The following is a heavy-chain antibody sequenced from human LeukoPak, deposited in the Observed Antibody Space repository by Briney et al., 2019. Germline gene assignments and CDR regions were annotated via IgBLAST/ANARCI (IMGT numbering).Heavy chain of an antibody. J-gene: IGHJ6*03. CDR1: GFTFSSYG. D-gene: IGHD2-2*01. V-gene: IGHV3-30*02. CDR3: AKGQALGYCSSTSCYTYYMDV. CDR2: IRYDGSNK. Sequence: PGGSLRLSCAASGFTFSSYGMHWVRQAPGKGLEWVAFIRYDGSNKYYADSVKGRFTISRDNSKNTLYLQMNSLRAEDTAVYYCAKGQALGYCSSTSCYTYYMDVWGKGTTVTVSS.